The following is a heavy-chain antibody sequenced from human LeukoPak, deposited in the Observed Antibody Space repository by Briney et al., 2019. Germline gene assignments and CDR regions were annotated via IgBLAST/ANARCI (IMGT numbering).Heavy chain of an antibody. CDR1: GFIFSNYG. CDR2: IRGNAGTT. Sequence: GGTLRLSCAASGFIFSNYGMSWVRQAPGKGLEWVSAIRGNAGTTYYADSVKGRFTIFRENYKNMMYLQLNSLRVEDTAVYYCAKGHGDASGYYYFDSWGQGTLVTVSS. CDR3: AKGHGDASGYYYFDS. V-gene: IGHV3-23*01. J-gene: IGHJ4*02. D-gene: IGHD3-22*01.